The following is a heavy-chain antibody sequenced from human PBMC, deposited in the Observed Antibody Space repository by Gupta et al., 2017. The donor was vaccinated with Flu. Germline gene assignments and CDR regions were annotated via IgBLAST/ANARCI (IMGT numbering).Heavy chain of an antibody. V-gene: IGHV4-34*01. CDR3: ARGRGDYVGPCGY. CDR2: INHSGST. J-gene: IGHJ4*02. CDR1: SFSGYY. D-gene: IGHD4-17*01. Sequence: SFSGYYWSWIRQPPGKGLEWIGEINHSGSTNYNPSLKSRVTISVDTSKNQFSLKLSSVTAADTAVYYCARGRGDYVGPCGYWGQGTLVTVSS.